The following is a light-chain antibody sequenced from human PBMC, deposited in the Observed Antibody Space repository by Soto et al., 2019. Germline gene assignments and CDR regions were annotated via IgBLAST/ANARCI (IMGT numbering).Light chain of an antibody. CDR3: QQANSFPSLT. CDR1: QRISTW. J-gene: IGKJ4*01. CDR2: SAS. V-gene: IGKV1-12*02. Sequence: DLQMTQSPSSVSASVGDRVTITCRASQRISTWLAWYQQKPGKAPKLLIYSASILQSGVPSRFSGSGFGTDFTLTISSLQPEDFATYYCQQANSFPSLTFGGGTKVEIK.